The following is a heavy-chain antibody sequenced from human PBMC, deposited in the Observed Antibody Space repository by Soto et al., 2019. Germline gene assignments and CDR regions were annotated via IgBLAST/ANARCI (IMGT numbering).Heavy chain of an antibody. CDR1: GGSFSGYY. J-gene: IGHJ4*02. V-gene: IGHV4-34*01. D-gene: IGHD2-8*02. CDR2: INHSGST. CDR3: ARDKITGLFDY. Sequence: SETLSLTCAVYGGSFSGYYWTRIRQPPGTGLEWIGEINHSGSTNYNPSLKSRVTISVDTSKNQFSLKLTSVTAADTAVDYCARDKITGLFDYWGQGTLVTVAS.